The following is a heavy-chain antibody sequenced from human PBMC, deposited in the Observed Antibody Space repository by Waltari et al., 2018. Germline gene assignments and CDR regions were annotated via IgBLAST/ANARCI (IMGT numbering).Heavy chain of an antibody. V-gene: IGHV1-69*10. D-gene: IGHD5-12*01. CDR3: ARGGSWLRSDNWFDP. CDR1: GGTFSSYA. CDR2: IIPILGIA. Sequence: QVQLVQSGAEVTKPGSSVKVSCKASGGTFSSYAISWVRPAPGQGLEWMGGIIPILGIANYAQKFQGRVTITADKSTSTAYMELSSLRSEDTAVYYCARGGSWLRSDNWFDPWGQGTLVTVSS. J-gene: IGHJ5*02.